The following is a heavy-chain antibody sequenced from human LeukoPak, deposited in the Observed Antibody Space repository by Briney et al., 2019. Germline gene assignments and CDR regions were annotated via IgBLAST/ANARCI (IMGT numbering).Heavy chain of an antibody. CDR2: ISGSGGST. V-gene: IGHV3-23*01. D-gene: IGHD6-13*01. Sequence: GGSLRLSCAASGFTFSNYAMSWVRQAPGKGLEWVSVISGSGGSTYYADSVKGRFTISRDNPKNTLYLQMNSLRAEDTAVYYCARGSSSWFGGPYFDYWGQGTLVTVSS. CDR3: ARGSSSWFGGPYFDY. CDR1: GFTFSNYA. J-gene: IGHJ4*02.